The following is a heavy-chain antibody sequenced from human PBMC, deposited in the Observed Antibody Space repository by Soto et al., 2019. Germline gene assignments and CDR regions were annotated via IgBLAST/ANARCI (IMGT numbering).Heavy chain of an antibody. J-gene: IGHJ4*02. CDR1: GGSVSSGSYY. CDR3: ARGGYCSSTSCYPIDY. V-gene: IGHV4-61*01. D-gene: IGHD2-2*01. CDR2: IYYSGST. Sequence: SSETLSLTCTVSGGSVSSGSYYWSWIRQPPGKGLEWIGYIYYSGSTNYNPSLKSRVTISVDTSKNQFSLKLSSVTAADTAVYYCARGGYCSSTSCYPIDYWGQGTLVTVSS.